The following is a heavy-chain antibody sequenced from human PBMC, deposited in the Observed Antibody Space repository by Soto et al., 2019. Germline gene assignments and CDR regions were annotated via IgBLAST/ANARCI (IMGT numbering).Heavy chain of an antibody. CDR2: IYYTGST. CDR1: GGSISGYY. J-gene: IGHJ4*02. D-gene: IGHD6-19*01. V-gene: IGHV4-59*12. CDR3: ARGFAIGWYTYYFDY. Sequence: SETLSLTCTVSGGSISGYYWSWIRQPPGKGLEWIGYIYYTGSTYYNPSLKSRVTMSVDTSKSQFSLTLNSVTAADTAMYYCARGFAIGWYTYYFDYWGQGPLVTVSS.